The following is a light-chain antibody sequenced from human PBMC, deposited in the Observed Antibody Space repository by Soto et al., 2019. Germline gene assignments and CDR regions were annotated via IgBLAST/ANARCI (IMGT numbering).Light chain of an antibody. CDR1: SGHSSFA. J-gene: IGLJ2*01. CDR3: QTWGTGIRV. V-gene: IGLV4-69*01. CDR2: LNSDGSH. Sequence: QAVVTQSPSASASLGASVKLTCTLSSGHSSFAIAWHQQQPEKGPRYLMKLNSDGSHSKGDGIPDRFSGSSSGAERYLTISSLQYEDEADYYCQTWGTGIRVFGGGTKVTVL.